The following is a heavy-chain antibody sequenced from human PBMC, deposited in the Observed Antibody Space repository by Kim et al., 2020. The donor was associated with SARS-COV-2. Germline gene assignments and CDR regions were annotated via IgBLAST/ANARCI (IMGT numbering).Heavy chain of an antibody. CDR1: GGSFSGYY. CDR2: INHSGST. V-gene: IGHV4-34*01. Sequence: SETLSLTCAVYGGSFSGYYWSWIRQPPGKGLEWIGEINHSGSTNYNPSLKSRVTISVDTSKNQFSLKLSSVTAADTAVYYCARGGGRRGYSYGFWGQGTLVTVSS. CDR3: ARGGGRRGYSYGF. D-gene: IGHD5-18*01. J-gene: IGHJ4*02.